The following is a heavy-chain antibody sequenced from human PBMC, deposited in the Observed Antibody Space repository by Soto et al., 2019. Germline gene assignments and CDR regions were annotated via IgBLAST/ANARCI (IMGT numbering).Heavy chain of an antibody. J-gene: IGHJ4*02. CDR3: ARDSFHRAVVSAAHFDY. CDR1: GFTFSDYY. CDR2: ISSSGSTI. D-gene: IGHD2-2*01. Sequence: GGSLRLSCAASGFTFSDYYMSWIRQAPGKGLEWVSYISSSGSTIYYADSVKGRFTISRDNAKNSLYLQMNSLRAEDTAVYYCARDSFHRAVVSAAHFDYWGQGTLVTVSS. V-gene: IGHV3-11*01.